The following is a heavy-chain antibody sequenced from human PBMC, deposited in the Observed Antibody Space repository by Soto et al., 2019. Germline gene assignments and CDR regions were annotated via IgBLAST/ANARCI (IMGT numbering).Heavy chain of an antibody. V-gene: IGHV3-23*01. CDR3: ASSSGTAGY. Sequence: EVHLLESGGGLVQPGGSQRLSCAASGFTFSNYDMSWVRQAPGQGLDWVSSISASGGSTNYAASVKGRFSISRDNSYNMLYLQMNGLRAEDTAVYYCASSSGTAGYWGQGTLVTVSS. D-gene: IGHD1-26*01. CDR2: ISASGGST. CDR1: GFTFSNYD. J-gene: IGHJ4*02.